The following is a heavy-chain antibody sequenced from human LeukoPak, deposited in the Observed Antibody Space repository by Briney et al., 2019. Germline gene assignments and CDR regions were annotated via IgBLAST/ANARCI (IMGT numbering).Heavy chain of an antibody. CDR1: GGSFSGYY. Sequence: SETLSLTCAVYGGSFSGYYWSWIRQPPGKGLEWIGEINHSGSTNYNPSLKSRVTISVDTSKNQFSLKLSSVTAADTDVYYCARGRTVTAGDAFDIWGQGTMVTVSS. D-gene: IGHD4-23*01. J-gene: IGHJ3*02. CDR2: INHSGST. CDR3: ARGRTVTAGDAFDI. V-gene: IGHV4-34*01.